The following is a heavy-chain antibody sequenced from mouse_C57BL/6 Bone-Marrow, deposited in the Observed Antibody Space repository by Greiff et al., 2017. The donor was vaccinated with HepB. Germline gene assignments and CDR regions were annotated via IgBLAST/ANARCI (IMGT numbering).Heavy chain of an antibody. CDR3: ALQIRPRPGFAD. J-gene: IGHJ3*01. CDR2: INPKNGGT. D-gene: IGHD3-2*02. CDR1: GYTFTDYN. Sequence: VQLQQSGPELVKPGASVKIPCKASGYTFTDYNMDWVKQSHGKSLEWIGDINPKNGGTIYNQKFKGKATLTVEKSSSTSYMERRSLTSEDTAVYYCALQIRPRPGFADCGQGTLVTVSA. V-gene: IGHV1-18*01.